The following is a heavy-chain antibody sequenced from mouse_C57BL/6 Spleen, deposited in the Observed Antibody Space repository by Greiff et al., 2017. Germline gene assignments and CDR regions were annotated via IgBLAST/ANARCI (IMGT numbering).Heavy chain of an antibody. D-gene: IGHD3-1*01. V-gene: IGHV3-6*01. J-gene: IGHJ2*01. CDR1: GY. CDR3: ARGWHIDY. Sequence: VQLQQSGPGLVKPSQSLSLTCSVSGYWNWIRQFPGNKLECMGYISYDGSNNYNPSLKNRISISRDTSKNPFCLKLNSVTTEDTATYYCARGWHIDYWGQGTTLTVSS. CDR2: ISYDGSN.